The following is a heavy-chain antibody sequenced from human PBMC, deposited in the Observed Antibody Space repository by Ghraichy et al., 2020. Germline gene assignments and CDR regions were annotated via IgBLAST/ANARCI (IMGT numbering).Heavy chain of an antibody. D-gene: IGHD6-19*01. CDR3: ARDLIDPVAVAGTLDY. Sequence: GSLRLSCAASGFTFSSYSMNWVRQAPGKGLEWVSSISSSSSYIYYADSVKGRFTISRDNAKNSLYLQMNSLRAEDTAVYYCARDLIDPVAVAGTLDYWGQGTLVTVSS. J-gene: IGHJ4*02. V-gene: IGHV3-21*01. CDR2: ISSSSSYI. CDR1: GFTFSSYS.